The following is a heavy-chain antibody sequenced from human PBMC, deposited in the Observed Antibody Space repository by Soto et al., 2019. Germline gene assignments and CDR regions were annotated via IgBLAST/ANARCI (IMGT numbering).Heavy chain of an antibody. CDR1: GFTFTSYA. Sequence: GGSLSLSCAASGFTFTSYAMTWVRQAPGKGLEWVSVVIGSGSRTYYADSVRDRFTISRDNFKNTLYLQMNSLRADDTAVYYCARDRGVARGWFDPWGHGTLVTVSS. CDR2: VIGSGSRT. V-gene: IGHV3-23*01. CDR3: ARDRGVARGWFDP. D-gene: IGHD5-12*01. J-gene: IGHJ5*02.